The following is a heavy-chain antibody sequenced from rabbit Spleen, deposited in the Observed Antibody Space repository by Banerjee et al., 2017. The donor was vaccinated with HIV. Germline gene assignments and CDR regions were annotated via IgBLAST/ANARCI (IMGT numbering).Heavy chain of an antibody. V-gene: IGHV1S45*01. J-gene: IGHJ6*01. Sequence: QEQLVESGGGLVQPGGSLKLSCTASGFSFSNKAVMCWVRQAPGKGLEWISCIAGSSSGFTYSATWAKGRFTISKTSSTTVTLQMTSLTAADTATYFCARDSGSSFSSYGMDLWGPGTLVTVS. D-gene: IGHD8-1*01. CDR3: ARDSGSSFSSYGMDL. CDR1: GFSFSNKAV. CDR2: IAGSSSGFT.